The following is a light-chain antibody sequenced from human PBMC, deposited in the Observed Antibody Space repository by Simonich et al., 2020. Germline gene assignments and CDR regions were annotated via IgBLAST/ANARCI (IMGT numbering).Light chain of an antibody. J-gene: IGLJ3*02. CDR2: DVS. CDR1: SSDVGGYNY. CDR3: SSYTSSSTWV. V-gene: IGLV2-14*03. Sequence: QSALTQPASVSGSPGQSITISCTGTSSDVGGYNYVSWYQQHPGKAPKLMIYDVSKRPSGGSNRCSGSNSGNTASLTISGLQAEDEADYYCSSYTSSSTWVFGGGTKLTVL.